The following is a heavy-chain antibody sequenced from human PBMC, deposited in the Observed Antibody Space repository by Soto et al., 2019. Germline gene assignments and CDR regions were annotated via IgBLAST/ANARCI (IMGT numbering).Heavy chain of an antibody. CDR2: ITNSGRST. J-gene: IGHJ4*02. CDR1: GFTFSNYA. CDR3: AKRGAFNSGWVGDIDY. V-gene: IGHV3-23*01. D-gene: IGHD6-19*01. Sequence: EVQLLESGGGLVQPGGSLRLSCAASGFTFSNYAMSWVRQAPGKGLEWVSIITNSGRSTYYADSVKGRFTISRDNTERTVYLQMTSLRADDTAVYYCAKRGAFNSGWVGDIDYLGQGNLVTVSS.